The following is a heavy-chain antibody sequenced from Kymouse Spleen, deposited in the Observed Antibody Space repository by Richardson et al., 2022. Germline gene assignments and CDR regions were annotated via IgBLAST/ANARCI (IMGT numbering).Heavy chain of an antibody. V-gene: IGHV4-34*01. CDR1: GGSFSGYY. CDR3: ARGPIFGVVIMGLGFDI. CDR2: INHSGST. J-gene: IGHJ3*02. Sequence: QVQLQQWGAGLLKPSETLSLTCAVYGGSFSGYYWSWIRQPPGKGLEWIGEINHSGSTNYNPSLKSRVTISVDTSKNQFSLKLSSVTAADTAVYYCARGPIFGVVIMGLGFDIWGQGTMVTVSS. D-gene: IGHD3-3*01.